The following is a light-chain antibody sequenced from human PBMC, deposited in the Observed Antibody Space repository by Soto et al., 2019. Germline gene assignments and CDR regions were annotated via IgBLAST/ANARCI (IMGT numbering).Light chain of an antibody. V-gene: IGKV3-11*01. Sequence: ETVLTQSPATLSLSPGERATLSCRASQSVSSYLAWYQQRPGQAPRLLIYEASNGATGIPARFSGSGSGTDFTLTISSLEPEDFAVYYCQQRSKWPGTFGQGTKVEIK. CDR2: EAS. J-gene: IGKJ2*01. CDR1: QSVSSY. CDR3: QQRSKWPGT.